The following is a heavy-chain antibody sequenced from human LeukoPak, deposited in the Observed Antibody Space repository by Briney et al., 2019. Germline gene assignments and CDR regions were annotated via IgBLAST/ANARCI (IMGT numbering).Heavy chain of an antibody. CDR3: ARDCYGSDY. CDR1: GYTFSDYH. V-gene: IGHV1-46*01. J-gene: IGHJ4*02. Sequence: ASVKVSCKASGYTFSDYHMHWVRQAPGQGLEWMGRIIPSGGSTTYAQKFQGRVTMTRDMSTNTVYMELSSLRSEDTAVYYCARDCYGSDYWGQGTLVTVSS. D-gene: IGHD3-16*01. CDR2: IIPSGGST.